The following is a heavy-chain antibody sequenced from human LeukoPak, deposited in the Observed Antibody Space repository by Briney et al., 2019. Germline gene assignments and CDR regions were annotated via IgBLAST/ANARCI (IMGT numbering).Heavy chain of an antibody. D-gene: IGHD3-22*01. CDR3: ARENYYDSSGLGAFDI. Sequence: VASVKVSCKASGYTFTSYGISWVRQAPGQGLEWMGWISAYNGNTNYAQKLQGRVTMTTDTSTSTAYMELRSLRSDDTAVYYCARENYYDSSGLGAFDIWGQGTMVTVSS. V-gene: IGHV1-18*01. CDR2: ISAYNGNT. CDR1: GYTFTSYG. J-gene: IGHJ3*02.